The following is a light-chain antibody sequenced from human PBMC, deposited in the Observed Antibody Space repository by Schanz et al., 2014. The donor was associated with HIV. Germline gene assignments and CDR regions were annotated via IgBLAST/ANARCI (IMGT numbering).Light chain of an antibody. J-gene: IGLJ3*02. Sequence: QSVLTQPPSASGTPGQRVTISCSGSSSNIGSNYVYWYQQLPGTAPKLLIYRNNQRPSGVPDRFSGSSSGTSASLAISGLQSEDEADYYCAAWDDSLNGWVFGGGTKVTVL. CDR1: SSNIGSNY. CDR3: AAWDDSLNGWV. CDR2: RNN. V-gene: IGLV1-47*01.